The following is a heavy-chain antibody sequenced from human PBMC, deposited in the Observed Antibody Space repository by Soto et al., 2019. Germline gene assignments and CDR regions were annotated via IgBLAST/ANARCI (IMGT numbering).Heavy chain of an antibody. CDR1: GYTFTSYD. V-gene: IGHV1-8*01. J-gene: IGHJ3*01. CDR3: ARCFTAACDAFDF. CDR2: MNPNSGNT. Sequence: ASVKVSCKASGYTFTSYDINWVRQATGQGLEWMGWMNPNSGNTGYAQKFQGRVTMTRNTSISTAYMELSSLRSEDTAVYYCARCFTAACDAFDFWGQGTMVTVSS. D-gene: IGHD3-16*01.